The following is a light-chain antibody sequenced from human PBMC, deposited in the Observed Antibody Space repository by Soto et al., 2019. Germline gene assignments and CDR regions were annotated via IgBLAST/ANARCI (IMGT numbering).Light chain of an antibody. CDR3: QQSYSTPRT. Sequence: DIQMTQSPSSLSASVGDRVTITCRASQAIGNYLNWYQQKPGKAPNLLIFGATTLQSGVPSRFSGSGYGTDFTLTISSLQPEDFATYYCQQSYSTPRTFGQGTKVDIK. V-gene: IGKV1-39*01. J-gene: IGKJ1*01. CDR2: GAT. CDR1: QAIGNY.